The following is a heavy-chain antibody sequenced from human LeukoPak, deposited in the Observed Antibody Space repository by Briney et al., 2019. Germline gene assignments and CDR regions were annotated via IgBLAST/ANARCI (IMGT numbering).Heavy chain of an antibody. CDR1: GFTFSSYG. CDR2: ISYDGSNK. V-gene: IGHV3-30*19. D-gene: IGHD4-17*01. Sequence: GRSLRLSCAASGFTFSSYGMHWVRQAPGKGLEWVAVISYDGSNKYYADSVKGRFTISRDNSKNTLYLQMNSLRAEDTAVYYCARDRVITVTNTIMDVWDQGTTVTVSS. J-gene: IGHJ6*02. CDR3: ARDRVITVTNTIMDV.